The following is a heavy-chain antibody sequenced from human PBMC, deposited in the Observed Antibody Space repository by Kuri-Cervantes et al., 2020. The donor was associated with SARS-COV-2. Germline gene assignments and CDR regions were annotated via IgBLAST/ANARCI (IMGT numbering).Heavy chain of an antibody. CDR1: GFNFRTYG. J-gene: IGHJ5*02. D-gene: IGHD5-12*01. Sequence: GGSLRLSCAASGFNFRTYGLHWVRQAPGKGLEWVALISFDGSNKYYADSVKGRFTISRDNSKNTLYLQMNSLRAEDTAVYYCAKGGSILATINRWASSWGQGTLVTVSS. V-gene: IGHV3-30*18. CDR2: ISFDGSNK. CDR3: AKGGSILATINRWASS.